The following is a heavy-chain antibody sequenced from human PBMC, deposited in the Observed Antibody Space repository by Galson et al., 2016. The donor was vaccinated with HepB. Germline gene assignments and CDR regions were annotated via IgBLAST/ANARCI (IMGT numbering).Heavy chain of an antibody. Sequence: SLRLSCAAFGFTFNSYGMHWVRQAPGKGLEWVAVISYDGSHKYYADSVKGRFTISRDNSKNTLYLQTINLRAEDTAVYYWATGGRVAMDYYDYGVDVWGQGTTVTVSS. V-gene: IGHV3-30*03. J-gene: IGHJ6*02. CDR3: ATGGRVAMDYYDYGVDV. CDR1: GFTFNSYG. D-gene: IGHD2-2*01. CDR2: ISYDGSHK.